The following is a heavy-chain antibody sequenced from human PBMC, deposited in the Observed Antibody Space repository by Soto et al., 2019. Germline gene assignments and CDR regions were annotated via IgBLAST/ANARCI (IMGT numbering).Heavy chain of an antibody. CDR2: IYYSGST. Sequence: SETLSLTCTVSGGSISSYYWSSIRQPPGKGLEWIEFIYYSGSTNYNPSLKSRVTISVDTSKNQFSLKLSSVTAEDTAVYYCAKVAGVPTYYYGSGSYPKFYYFDYWGQGTLVTVSS. CDR3: AKVAGVPTYYYGSGSYPKFYYFDY. D-gene: IGHD3-10*01. J-gene: IGHJ4*02. CDR1: GGSISSYY. V-gene: IGHV4-59*12.